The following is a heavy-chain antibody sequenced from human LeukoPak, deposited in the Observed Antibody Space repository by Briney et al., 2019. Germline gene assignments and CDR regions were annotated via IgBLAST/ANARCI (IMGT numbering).Heavy chain of an antibody. Sequence: GGSLRPSCAASGFTFSSYAMHWVRQAPGKGLEWVAVISYDGSNKYYADSVKGRFTISRDNSKNTLYLQMNSLRAEDTAVYYCARVYGDYSLVLKGAFDIWGQGTMVTVSS. D-gene: IGHD4-17*01. CDR3: ARVYGDYSLVLKGAFDI. V-gene: IGHV3-30-3*01. J-gene: IGHJ3*02. CDR2: ISYDGSNK. CDR1: GFTFSSYA.